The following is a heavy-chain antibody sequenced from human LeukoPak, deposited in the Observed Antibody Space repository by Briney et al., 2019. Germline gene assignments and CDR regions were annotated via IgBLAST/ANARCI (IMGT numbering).Heavy chain of an antibody. CDR1: GGSISSSSYY. V-gene: IGHV4-39*07. CDR2: IYYSGST. CDR3: ARDVYDFLSGYYTPWNYYYMDV. D-gene: IGHD3-3*01. J-gene: IGHJ6*03. Sequence: SETLSLTCTVSGGSISSSSYYWGWIRQPPGKGLEWIGRIYYSGSTYYNPSLKSRVTISVDTSKYQFSLKLSSVTAADTAVYYCARDVYDFLSGYYTPWNYYYMDVWGKGTTVTVSS.